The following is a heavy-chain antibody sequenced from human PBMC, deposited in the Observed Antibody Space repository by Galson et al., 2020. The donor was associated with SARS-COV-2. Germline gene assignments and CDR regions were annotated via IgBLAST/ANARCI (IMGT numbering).Heavy chain of an antibody. CDR1: GGSISSGGYY. D-gene: IGHD3-10*01. CDR2: IYYSGST. J-gene: IGHJ5*02. Sequence: ETSETLSLTCTVSGGSISSGGYYWSWIRQHPGKGLEWIGYIYYSGSTYYNPSLKSRVTISVDTSKNQFSLKLSSVTAADTAVYYCARVHVYYYGSGSPYNWFDPGGQGTLVTVSS. V-gene: IGHV4-31*03. CDR3: ARVHVYYYGSGSPYNWFDP.